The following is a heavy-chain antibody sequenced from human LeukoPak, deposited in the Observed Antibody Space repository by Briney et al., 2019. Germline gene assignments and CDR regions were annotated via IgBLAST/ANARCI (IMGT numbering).Heavy chain of an antibody. CDR1: GFSVSSNY. D-gene: IGHD1-26*01. CDR2: ISNDGRT. J-gene: IGHJ4*02. Sequence: GGSLRLSCAASGFSVSSNYMSWARQAPGKGLEGVSVISNDGRTYYADSVKGRFTISRDNSKNTVSLQMDSLRAEDAAIYYCAGDKTTGGYYEFDYWGQGTLVTVSP. CDR3: AGDKTTGGYYEFDY. V-gene: IGHV3-53*01.